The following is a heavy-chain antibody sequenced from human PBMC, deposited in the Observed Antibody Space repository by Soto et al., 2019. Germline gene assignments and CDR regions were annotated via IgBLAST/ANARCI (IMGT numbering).Heavy chain of an antibody. V-gene: IGHV3-48*02. Sequence: VVSLRLSCAASGVTFSSYSINCVRQAPGKGLEWVSYISSSSSTIYYADSVKGRFTISRDNAKNSLYLQMNSLRDEDTAVYYCARRSGILTGYYRSGWFDYWGQGTLVTVSS. CDR3: ARRSGILTGYYRSGWFDY. CDR1: GVTFSSYS. CDR2: ISSSSSTI. D-gene: IGHD3-9*01. J-gene: IGHJ4*02.